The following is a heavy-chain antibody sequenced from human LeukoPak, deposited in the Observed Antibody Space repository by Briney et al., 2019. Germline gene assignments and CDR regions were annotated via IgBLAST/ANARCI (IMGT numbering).Heavy chain of an antibody. CDR1: GYTSTSYD. J-gene: IGHJ6*03. Sequence: ASVKVTCKASGYTSTSYDINWVRQATGQGLEWMGWMNPNSGNTGYAQKFQGRVTITRNTSISTAYMELSSLRSEDTAVYYCARAQGRGPEIVPAAIHYYYYYMDVWGKGTTVTVSS. D-gene: IGHD2-2*01. V-gene: IGHV1-8*03. CDR3: ARAQGRGPEIVPAAIHYYYYYMDV. CDR2: MNPNSGNT.